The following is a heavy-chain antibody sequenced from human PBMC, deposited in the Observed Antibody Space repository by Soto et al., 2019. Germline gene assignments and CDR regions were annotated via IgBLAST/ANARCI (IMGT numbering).Heavy chain of an antibody. CDR3: ARLELSKYNWFDP. CDR1: GGSISSSSYY. Sequence: SETLSLTCTVSGGSISSSSYYWGWIRQPPGKGLEWIGGIYYSGSTYYNQSLKSRVNISVDTSKNQFSLKLSSVTAADTAVYYCARLELSKYNWFDPWGQGTLVTVSS. V-gene: IGHV4-39*01. D-gene: IGHD1-7*01. J-gene: IGHJ5*02. CDR2: IYYSGST.